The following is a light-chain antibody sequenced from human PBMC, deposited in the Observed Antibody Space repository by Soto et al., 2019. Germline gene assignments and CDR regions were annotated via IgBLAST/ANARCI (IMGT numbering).Light chain of an antibody. CDR1: QSISNW. J-gene: IGKJ5*01. V-gene: IGKV1-5*03. Sequence: DIQMTQSPSTLSASVGDRVTITCRASQSISNWLAWYQQKPGKAPNLLIYKASSLESGVPSRFSGSGSGTEFTLTISSLQPEDFAIYYCQQTYTTPEITFGQGTRLEIK. CDR3: QQTYTTPEIT. CDR2: KAS.